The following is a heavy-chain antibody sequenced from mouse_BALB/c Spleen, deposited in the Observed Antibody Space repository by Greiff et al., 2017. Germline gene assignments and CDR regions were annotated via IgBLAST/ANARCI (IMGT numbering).Heavy chain of an antibody. D-gene: IGHD1-1*01. CDR3: SRGDYYGSPDD. CDR1: GYAFSSSW. V-gene: IGHV1-82*01. J-gene: IGHJ2*01. CDR2: IYPGDGDT. Sequence: VQLQQSGPELVKPGASVKISCKASGYAFSSSWMNWVKQRPGQGLEWIGRIYPGDGDTNYNGKFKGKATLTADKSSSTAYMQLSSLTSVDSAVYFCSRGDYYGSPDDWGQGTTLTVSS.